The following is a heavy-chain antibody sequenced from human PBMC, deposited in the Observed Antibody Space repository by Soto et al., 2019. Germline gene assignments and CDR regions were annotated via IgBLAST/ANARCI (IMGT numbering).Heavy chain of an antibody. J-gene: IGHJ3*02. CDR1: GLSFSSYA. D-gene: IGHD2-21*01. CDR2: ISRSGGST. CDR3: AKDRAYCGGGDCYPDAFDI. Sequence: LRLSCAASGLSFSSYAMSWVRQAPGKGLEWVSAISRSGGSTYYADSVKGRFTVSRDNFKNTLYLQMNSLRAEDTAVYYCAKDRAYCGGGDCYPDAFDIWGQGTMVTVSS. V-gene: IGHV3-23*01.